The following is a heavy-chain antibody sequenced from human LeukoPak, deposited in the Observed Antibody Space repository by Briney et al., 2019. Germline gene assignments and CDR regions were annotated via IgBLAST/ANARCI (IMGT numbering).Heavy chain of an antibody. Sequence: GRSLRLSCAASGFTFSSYAMHWVRQAPGKGLEWVAVISYDGSNKYYADSVKGRFTISRDNSKNTLYLQMNSLRAEDTAVYYCAKIRNYGSGSYYDAFDIWGQGTMVTVSS. D-gene: IGHD3-10*01. CDR2: ISYDGSNK. CDR3: AKIRNYGSGSYYDAFDI. V-gene: IGHV3-30*18. CDR1: GFTFSSYA. J-gene: IGHJ3*02.